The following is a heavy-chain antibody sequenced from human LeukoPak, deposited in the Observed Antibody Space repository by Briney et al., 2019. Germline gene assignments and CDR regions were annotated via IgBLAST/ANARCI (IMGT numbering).Heavy chain of an antibody. CDR1: GFTFSSYW. V-gene: IGHV3-74*01. D-gene: IGHD1-26*01. CDR2: INSDGSII. CDR3: ARAHYSLANSFDY. J-gene: IGHJ4*02. Sequence: GGCLRLSCAASGFTFSSYWMHWVRQAPGKGLVWVSRINSDGSIINYADSVKGRFTISRDNAKNTLHLQMNSLRAEDTAVYYCARAHYSLANSFDYWGQGTLVTVSS.